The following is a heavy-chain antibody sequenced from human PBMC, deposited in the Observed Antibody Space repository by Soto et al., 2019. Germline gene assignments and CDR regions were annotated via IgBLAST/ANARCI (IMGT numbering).Heavy chain of an antibody. D-gene: IGHD3-10*01. CDR2: IIPILGIA. V-gene: IGHV1-69*02. Sequence: QVQLVQSGAEVKKLGSSVKVSCKASGGTFSSYTISWVRQAPGQGLEWMGRIIPILGIANYAQKFQGRVTLTADKSTSTAYMELSSLRSEDTAVYYCASLMSSGYYYGMDVWGQGTTVTVPS. CDR3: ASLMSSGYYYGMDV. CDR1: GGTFSSYT. J-gene: IGHJ6*02.